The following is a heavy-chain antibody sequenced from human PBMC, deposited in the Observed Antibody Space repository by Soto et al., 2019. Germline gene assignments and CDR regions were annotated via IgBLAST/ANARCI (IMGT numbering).Heavy chain of an antibody. CDR1: GFTFSSYG. D-gene: IGHD3-16*01. J-gene: IGHJ6*02. Sequence: QVQLVESGGGVVQPGRSLRLSCAASGFTFSSYGMHWVRQAPGKGLEWVAVISYDGSNKYYADSVKGRFTISRDNSKNTLYLHMNSLRAEDTAVYYCANALGESRDGMDVWGQGTTVTVSS. CDR2: ISYDGSNK. V-gene: IGHV3-30*18. CDR3: ANALGESRDGMDV.